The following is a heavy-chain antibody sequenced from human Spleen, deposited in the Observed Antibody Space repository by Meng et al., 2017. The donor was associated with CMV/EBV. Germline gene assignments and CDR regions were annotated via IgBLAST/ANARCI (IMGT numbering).Heavy chain of an antibody. Sequence: GSLRLSCSVSGGAISSYYWSWVRQPPGKGLEWIGYIYDSGSTNYNPSLKSRVTISVDTSKNQFSLKLRSMSAADTAVYYCARMYYDNRDYYYLDYWGQGTLVTVSS. CDR3: ARMYYDNRDYYYLDY. CDR2: IYDSGST. J-gene: IGHJ4*02. CDR1: GGAISSYY. D-gene: IGHD3-22*01. V-gene: IGHV4-59*01.